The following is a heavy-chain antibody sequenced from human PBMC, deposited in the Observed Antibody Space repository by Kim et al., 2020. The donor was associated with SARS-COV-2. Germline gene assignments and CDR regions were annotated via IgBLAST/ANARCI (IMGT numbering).Heavy chain of an antibody. Sequence: ASVKVSCKASGYTFTSYAMNWVRQAPGQGLEWMGWINTNTGNPTYAQGFTGRFVFSLDTSVSTAYLQISSLKAEDTAVYYCARSRGKNYYDSSGLFDYWGQGTLVTVSS. CDR2: INTNTGNP. CDR1: GYTFTSYA. J-gene: IGHJ4*02. CDR3: ARSRGKNYYDSSGLFDY. V-gene: IGHV7-4-1*02. D-gene: IGHD3-22*01.